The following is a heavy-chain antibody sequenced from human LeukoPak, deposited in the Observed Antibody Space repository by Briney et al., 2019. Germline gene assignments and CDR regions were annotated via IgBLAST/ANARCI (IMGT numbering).Heavy chain of an antibody. Sequence: PSETLSLTCAVYGGSFSGYYWSWIRQPPGKGLEWIGEINHSGSTNYNPSLKSRVTISVDTSKNQFSLKLSSVTAADTAVYYRARGTGIYWGQGTLVTGSS. CDR2: INHSGST. D-gene: IGHD1-14*01. V-gene: IGHV4-34*01. CDR3: ARGTGIY. J-gene: IGHJ4*02. CDR1: GGSFSGYY.